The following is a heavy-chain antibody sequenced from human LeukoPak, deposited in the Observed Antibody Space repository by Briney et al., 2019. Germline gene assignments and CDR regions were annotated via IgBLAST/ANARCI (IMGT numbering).Heavy chain of an antibody. CDR1: GFTFSSYS. D-gene: IGHD3-3*01. J-gene: IGHJ6*03. CDR3: ARDMWTGHYDFWSGYYKDYMDV. CDR2: ISSSSSYI. Sequence: GGSLRLSCAASGFTFSSYSMNWVRQAPGKGLEWVSSISSSSSYIYYADSVKGRFTISRDNAKNSLYLQMNSLRAEDTAVYYCARDMWTGHYDFWSGYYKDYMDVWGKGTTVTVSS. V-gene: IGHV3-21*01.